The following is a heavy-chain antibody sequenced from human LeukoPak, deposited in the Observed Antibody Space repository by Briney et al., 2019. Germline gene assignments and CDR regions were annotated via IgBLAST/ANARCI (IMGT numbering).Heavy chain of an antibody. CDR1: GYSFTSSW. Sequence: GEFLKISCQASGYSFTSSWIGWARQMPGKGLEWMAIINPGDSDTRYSPSFQGQVTISADKSISTVYLQWGSLKASGTAMYYCARQPGAGWFDPWGQGTLVTVSS. CDR2: INPGDSDT. J-gene: IGHJ5*02. CDR3: ARQPGAGWFDP. V-gene: IGHV5-51*01. D-gene: IGHD3-10*01.